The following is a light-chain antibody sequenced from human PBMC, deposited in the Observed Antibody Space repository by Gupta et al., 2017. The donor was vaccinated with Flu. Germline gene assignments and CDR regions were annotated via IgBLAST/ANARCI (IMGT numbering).Light chain of an antibody. Sequence: ATLSVSPGERATLSCRASQSVSSSLAWYQQKPGQAPRLLIYGASTRATGIPARFSGSGSGTEXTLTISXRQLEDFAVYYCQQYNNWPPLTFGXGTKVEIK. J-gene: IGKJ4*01. V-gene: IGKV3-15*01. CDR2: GAS. CDR3: QQYNNWPPLT. CDR1: QSVSSS.